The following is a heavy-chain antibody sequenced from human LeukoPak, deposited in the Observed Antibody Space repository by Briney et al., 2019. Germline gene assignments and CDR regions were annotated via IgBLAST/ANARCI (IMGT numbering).Heavy chain of an antibody. CDR2: LWYEGSNE. Sequence: PGGTLRLSCAVSGLTFRRFGMLWARHAPGRGLVGVALLWYEGSNEGYAGSVKGRLPISRDNSNNSLYLRMNILGAEDTAVYDSAREGQQWLVRRYLDCSGQGTLVTVSS. CDR3: AREGQQWLVRRYLDC. J-gene: IGHJ4*02. D-gene: IGHD6-19*01. V-gene: IGHV3-33*08. CDR1: GLTFRRFG.